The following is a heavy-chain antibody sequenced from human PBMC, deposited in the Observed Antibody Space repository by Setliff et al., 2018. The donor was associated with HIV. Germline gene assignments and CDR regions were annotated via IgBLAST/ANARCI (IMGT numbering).Heavy chain of an antibody. CDR2: IYYSGSI. Sequence: PSETLSLTCTVSGGSISSSSYYWGWIRQPPGKGLEWIGSIYYSGSIYYNPSLNSRVTISVDTSKNRFSLNVTSVTAADMAVFYCVRENPSVAAAGSSIFDPWGQGTLVTVSS. CDR1: GGSISSSSYY. V-gene: IGHV4-39*02. CDR3: VRENPSVAAAGSSIFDP. J-gene: IGHJ5*02. D-gene: IGHD6-13*01.